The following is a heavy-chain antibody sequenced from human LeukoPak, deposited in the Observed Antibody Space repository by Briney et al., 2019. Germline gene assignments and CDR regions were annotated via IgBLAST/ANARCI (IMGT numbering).Heavy chain of an antibody. CDR2: IYYSGST. CDR3: ARDQGEEWLVPTIDY. CDR1: GGSISSSSYY. J-gene: IGHJ4*02. V-gene: IGHV4-39*07. D-gene: IGHD6-19*01. Sequence: PSETLSLTCTVSGGSISSSSYYWGWIRQPPGKGLEWIGSIYYSGSTYYNPSLKSRVTISVDTSKNQFSLKLSSVTAADAAVYYCARDQGEEWLVPTIDYWGQGTLVTVSS.